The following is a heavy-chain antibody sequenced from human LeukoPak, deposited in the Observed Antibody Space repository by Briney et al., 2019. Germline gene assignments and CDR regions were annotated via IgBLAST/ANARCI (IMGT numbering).Heavy chain of an antibody. D-gene: IGHD3-16*01. CDR1: GFTVGGNY. Sequence: GGSLRLSCAASGFTVGGNYMSWVRQAPGKGLEWVSVIYSSDNTYYIDSVKGRFTISRDNSKNTLYLQMNSLRAEDTAVYYCAGGRVLDASFDYWGQGTLVTVSS. J-gene: IGHJ4*02. CDR3: AGGRVLDASFDY. CDR2: IYSSDNT. V-gene: IGHV3-66*02.